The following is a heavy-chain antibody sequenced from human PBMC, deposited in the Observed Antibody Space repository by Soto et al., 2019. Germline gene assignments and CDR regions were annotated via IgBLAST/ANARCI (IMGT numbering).Heavy chain of an antibody. CDR2: ISNSSSYT. CDR1: GFTFSDYY. Sequence: QVQLVESGGGLVKPGGSLRLSCAASGFTFSDYYMRWIRQAPGKGLEWVSYISNSSSYTNDADSVKGRFTISRDNSKNSLYLQMNSLRAEDTAGYYCARIITAAGGRRYFDPWGRGTLVTVSS. CDR3: ARIITAAGGRRYFDP. V-gene: IGHV3-11*05. J-gene: IGHJ2*01. D-gene: IGHD6-25*01.